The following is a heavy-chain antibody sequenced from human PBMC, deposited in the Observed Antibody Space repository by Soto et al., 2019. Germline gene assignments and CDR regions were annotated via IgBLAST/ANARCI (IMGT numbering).Heavy chain of an antibody. CDR2: IYYRANP. CDR3: ARHYGDGYDYVDY. CDR1: GWSINTYY. V-gene: IGHV4-59*08. J-gene: IGHJ4*02. Sequence: SETLSLTCTVSGWSINTYYWSWIRQPPGKGLEWIGYIYYRANPNYNPSLKSRVTISQDTSKNQFSMKLSSVTAADTAVYYCARHYGDGYDYVDYWGQGTLVTVSS. D-gene: IGHD5-12*01.